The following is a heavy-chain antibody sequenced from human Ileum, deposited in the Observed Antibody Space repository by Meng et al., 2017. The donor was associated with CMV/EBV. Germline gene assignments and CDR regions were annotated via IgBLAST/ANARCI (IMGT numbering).Heavy chain of an antibody. CDR1: GFTFSSYA. CDR2: ISASGDST. D-gene: IGHD4-11*01. Sequence: SCAASGFTFSSYAMSWVRQAPGKELEWVSAISASGDSTYCADSVKGRFTISRDNSKNTLYLQMNSLRAEDSAVYYCATSEITTSFDYWGQGTLVTVSS. V-gene: IGHV3-23*01. J-gene: IGHJ4*02. CDR3: ATSEITTSFDY.